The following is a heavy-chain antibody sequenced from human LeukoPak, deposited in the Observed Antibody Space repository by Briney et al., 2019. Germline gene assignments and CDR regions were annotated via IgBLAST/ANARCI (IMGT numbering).Heavy chain of an antibody. CDR2: LYYSVST. V-gene: IGHV4-39*07. J-gene: IGHJ6*03. D-gene: IGHD5-12*01. CDR1: GASISSSFYY. Sequence: PSETLSLTCTVSGASISSSFYYWGWIRQPPGKGLEWIGSLYYSVSTYYNPSLKSRVTISVDTSKNQFSLRLSSVTAADTAMYYCASSGYSGYDFYYMDVWGKGTTVTISS. CDR3: ASSGYSGYDFYYMDV.